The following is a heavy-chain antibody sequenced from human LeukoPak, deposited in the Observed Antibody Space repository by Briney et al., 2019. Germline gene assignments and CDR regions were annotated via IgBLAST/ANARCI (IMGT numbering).Heavy chain of an antibody. V-gene: IGHV1-18*01. CDR2: ISAYNGNT. CDR3: ARSSGSYSRCPY. D-gene: IGHD1-26*01. Sequence: ASVKVSCKASGYTFTSYGISWVRRAPGQGLEWMGWISAYNGNTNYAQKLQGRVTMTTDTPTSTAYMELRSLRSDDTAVYYCARSSGSYSRCPYWGQGTLVTVSS. J-gene: IGHJ4*02. CDR1: GYTFTSYG.